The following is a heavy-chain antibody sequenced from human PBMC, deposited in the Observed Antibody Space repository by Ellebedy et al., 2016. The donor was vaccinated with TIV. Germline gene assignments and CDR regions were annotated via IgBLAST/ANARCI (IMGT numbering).Heavy chain of an antibody. J-gene: IGHJ5*02. CDR2: IYYSGST. Sequence: GSLRLSXTVSGGSISSYYWSWIRQPPGKGLEWIGYIYYSGSTNYNPSLKSRVTISVDTSKNQFSLKLSSVTAADTAVYYCARTPRGFWSGRPNWFDPWGQGTLVTVSS. CDR3: ARTPRGFWSGRPNWFDP. D-gene: IGHD3-3*01. CDR1: GGSISSYY. V-gene: IGHV4-59*01.